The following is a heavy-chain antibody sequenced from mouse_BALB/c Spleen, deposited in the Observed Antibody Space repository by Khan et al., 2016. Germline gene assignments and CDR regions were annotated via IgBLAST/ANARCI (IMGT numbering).Heavy chain of an antibody. V-gene: IGHV1-54*01. J-gene: IGHJ4*01. Sequence: QVQLKQSGAELVRPGTSVKVSCKASGYTFSNYLIEWVKQRPGQGLEWIGVIDPGSGGTNSNEKFKGRATLTADTSSRTAYMQLSSLTSDDSAVYFGARIRITTVVGGAMDYWGQGTTVTVSS. CDR2: IDPGSGGT. D-gene: IGHD1-1*01. CDR3: ARIRITTVVGGAMDY. CDR1: GYTFSNYL.